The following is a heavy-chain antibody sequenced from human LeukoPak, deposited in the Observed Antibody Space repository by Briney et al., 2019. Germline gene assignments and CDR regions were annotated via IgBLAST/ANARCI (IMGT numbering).Heavy chain of an antibody. Sequence: PGGSLRLSCEASGFTFDDYAMHWVRQAPGKGLEWVSFINGDGASTKFADSVKGRFTISRDNTKNSLYLHMNSLTTDDSAIYYCAKNGAVVGPYYFFHGMDVWGQGTTVTVSS. CDR1: GFTFDDYA. CDR2: INGDGAST. CDR3: AKNGAVVGPYYFFHGMDV. J-gene: IGHJ6*02. V-gene: IGHV3-43*02. D-gene: IGHD1-1*01.